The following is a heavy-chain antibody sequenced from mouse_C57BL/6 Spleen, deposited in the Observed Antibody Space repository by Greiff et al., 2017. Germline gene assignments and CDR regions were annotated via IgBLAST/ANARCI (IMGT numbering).Heavy chain of an antibody. Sequence: EVKLQESGPELVKPGASVKISCTASGYSFTGYYMNWVKRSPEKSLEWIGEIIPSTGGTNYNQKFKAKATLTVDKSSSAAYMQIKSLTTEDSAVYCCTLNVLAMGYWGQGTSVTVSS. CDR2: IIPSTGGT. J-gene: IGHJ4*01. CDR1: GYSFTGYY. V-gene: IGHV1-42*01. CDR3: TLNVLAMGY.